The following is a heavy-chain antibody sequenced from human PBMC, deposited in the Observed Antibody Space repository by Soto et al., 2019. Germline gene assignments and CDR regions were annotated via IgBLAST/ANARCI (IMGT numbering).Heavy chain of an antibody. CDR2: VYHTGST. V-gene: IGHV4-59*13. CDR3: ARSLFGSGWTLDS. CDR1: CASITTYY. Sequence: SETLSRTCDVSCASITTYYWSCIRQAPGKGLEWIGNVYHTGSTDYNSSLRSRVTISVDTSKNQFSLNMNSVTAADTAVYYCARSLFGSGWTLDSWGQGDLVTVFS. D-gene: IGHD6-19*01. J-gene: IGHJ4*02.